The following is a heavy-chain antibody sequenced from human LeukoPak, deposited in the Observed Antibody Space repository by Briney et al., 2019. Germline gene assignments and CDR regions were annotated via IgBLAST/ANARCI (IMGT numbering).Heavy chain of an antibody. CDR1: GYTFTRYG. Sequence: ASVKVSCKASGYTFTRYGISWVQQAPGQGLEWMGWISAYNGNTNYAQKLQGRVTMTTDTSTSTAYMELRSLRSDDTAVYYCARNRGEKIGEWYYYYGMDVWGQGTTVTVSS. CDR2: ISAYNGNT. V-gene: IGHV1-18*01. J-gene: IGHJ6*02. D-gene: IGHD3-10*01. CDR3: ARNRGEKIGEWYYYYGMDV.